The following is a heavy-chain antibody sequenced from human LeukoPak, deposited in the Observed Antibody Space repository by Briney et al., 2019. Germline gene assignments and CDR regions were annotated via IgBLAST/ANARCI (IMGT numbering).Heavy chain of an antibody. CDR3: ARHDIMGESIAAAGTPGFDY. CDR1: GGSISSSSYY. V-gene: IGHV4-39*01. CDR2: IYYSGST. J-gene: IGHJ4*02. D-gene: IGHD6-13*01. Sequence: PSETLSLTCTVSGGSISSSSYYWGWIRQPPGKGLEWIGSIYYSGSTYYNPPLKSRVTISVDTSKNQFSLKLSSVTAADTAVYYCARHDIMGESIAAAGTPGFDYWGQGTLVTVSS.